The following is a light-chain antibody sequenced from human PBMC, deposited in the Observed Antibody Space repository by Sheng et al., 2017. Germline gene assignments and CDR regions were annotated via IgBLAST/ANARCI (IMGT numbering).Light chain of an antibody. Sequence: QSALTQPASVSGSPGQSITISCTGTSSDIGNWNYVSWYQQYPGKAPRLMIYHVTDRPSGVSNRFSGSKSGDTASLTISGLQAEDEAHYYCSSYTLSGGVFGGGTWLTVL. J-gene: IGLJ2*01. CDR3: SSYTLSGGV. CDR2: HVT. V-gene: IGLV2-14*03. CDR1: SSDIGNWNY.